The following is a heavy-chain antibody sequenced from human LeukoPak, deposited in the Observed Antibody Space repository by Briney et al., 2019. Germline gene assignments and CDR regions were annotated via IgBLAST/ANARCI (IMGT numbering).Heavy chain of an antibody. J-gene: IGHJ3*01. V-gene: IGHV3-30*03. CDR3: SRDGSHTDRSAFDV. CDR2: ILYDGSKK. D-gene: IGHD1-26*01. CDR1: GFTFTNYN. Sequence: GGSLRLSCAASGFTFTNYNMHWVRQTQGKGLQWVAAILYDGSKKYYADSVEGRFSVYRDNSNYILYLQMNSLKTEDTAVYYCSRDGSHTDRSAFDVWGQGTKVTVSA.